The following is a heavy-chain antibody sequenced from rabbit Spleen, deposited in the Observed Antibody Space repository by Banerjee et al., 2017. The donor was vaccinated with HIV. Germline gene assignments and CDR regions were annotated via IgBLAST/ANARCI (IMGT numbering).Heavy chain of an antibody. CDR1: GVSLSSNYY. Sequence: QEQLEESGGRLVQPGGSLTLTCTGSGVSLSSNYYMCWVRQAPGKGLEWIACGITGGTNIYYASWAKGRFTISKTSSTTVDLKMTSLTVADTATYFCASPGAGNSYYSGFGLWGQGTLVTVS. J-gene: IGHJ3*01. V-gene: IGHV1S45*01. CDR2: GITGGTNI. D-gene: IGHD8-1*01. CDR3: ASPGAGNSYYSGFGL.